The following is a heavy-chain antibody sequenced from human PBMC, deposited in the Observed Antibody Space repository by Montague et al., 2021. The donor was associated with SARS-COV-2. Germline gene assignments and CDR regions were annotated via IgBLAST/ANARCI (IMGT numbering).Heavy chain of an antibody. J-gene: IGHJ5*02. Sequence: TLSLTCSLSGGSISSGGFSWSRIRQPPGKGLEWIGHIFHTGTPHYSPSLKSRVTISIDRSKNQFSLNLDSVTAADTAVYYCARLKVAPNGGWNWFDPWGQGIVVTVSS. CDR3: ARLKVAPNGGWNWFDP. V-gene: IGHV4-30-2*01. CDR2: IFHTGTP. CDR1: GGSISSGGFS. D-gene: IGHD6-19*01.